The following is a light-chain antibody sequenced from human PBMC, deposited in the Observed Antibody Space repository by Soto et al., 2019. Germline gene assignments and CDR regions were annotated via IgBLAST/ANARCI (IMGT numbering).Light chain of an antibody. CDR2: DVS. V-gene: IGLV2-14*01. CDR1: TSDVGGYNY. J-gene: IGLJ3*02. Sequence: QSALTQPASVSGSPGQSITISCTGTTSDVGGYNYVSWYQQHPGKAPKLMIYDVSNRPSGVSNRFSGSKSGNTASLTISGLQAEDEADHYCGSYTSSTTWVFGGGTKLTVL. CDR3: GSYTSSTTWV.